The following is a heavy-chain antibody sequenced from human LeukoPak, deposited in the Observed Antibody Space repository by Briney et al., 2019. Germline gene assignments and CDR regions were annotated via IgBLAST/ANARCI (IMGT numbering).Heavy chain of an antibody. CDR3: ARDVVGSSNNGMDV. CDR2: ITNDGSST. D-gene: IGHD6-13*01. J-gene: IGHJ6*02. Sequence: GGSLRLSCAASGLTFSSHWMHWVRQAPGKGLVWVSRITNDGSSTTYADSVKGRFTISRDNSKNTLYLQMNSLRAEDTAVYYCARDVVGSSNNGMDVWGQGTTVTVSS. CDR1: GLTFSSHW. V-gene: IGHV3-74*01.